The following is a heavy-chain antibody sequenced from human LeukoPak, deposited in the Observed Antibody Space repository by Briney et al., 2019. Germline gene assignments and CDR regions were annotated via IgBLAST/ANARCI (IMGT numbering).Heavy chain of an antibody. CDR2: ISAYNGNT. J-gene: IGHJ4*02. D-gene: IGHD6-19*01. Sequence: ASVRVSCKASGYTFTSFAINWVRQAPGQGLEWMGWISAYNGNTNYAQKLQGRVTMTTDTSTSTAYMELRSLRSDDTAVYYCAKGWWVAGIDYWGQGTLVTVSS. CDR3: AKGWWVAGIDY. V-gene: IGHV1-18*01. CDR1: GYTFTSFA.